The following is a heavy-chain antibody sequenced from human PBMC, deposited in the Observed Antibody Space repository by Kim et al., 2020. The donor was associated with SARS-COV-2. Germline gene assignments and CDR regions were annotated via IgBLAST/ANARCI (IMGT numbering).Heavy chain of an antibody. J-gene: IGHJ4*02. CDR3: ARGRADY. CDR1: GYTFTGYY. V-gene: IGHV1-2*02. CDR2: INPNSGDT. Sequence: ASVKVSCKASGYTFTGYYIHWVRQAPGQGLEWMGWINPNSGDTNYAQRFQGRVTMTKDTSISTAYMDLSRLRSDDTAVYYCARGRADYWGQGTLVTVSS.